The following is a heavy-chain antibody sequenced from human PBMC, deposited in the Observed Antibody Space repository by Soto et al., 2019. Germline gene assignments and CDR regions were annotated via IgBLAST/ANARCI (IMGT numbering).Heavy chain of an antibody. CDR1: GGSVSSGSFY. CDR2: IYYSGST. CDR3: AREGHDILTGDYSDY. J-gene: IGHJ4*02. V-gene: IGHV4-61*01. Sequence: SKTLSLTCTVSGGSVSSGSFYYNWIRQPPGKGLDWIGYIYYSGSTKYNPALKSRVTISLDTSKNQFSLRLSSVSAADTAVYYCAREGHDILTGDYSDYWCQGPLVTVFS. D-gene: IGHD3-9*01.